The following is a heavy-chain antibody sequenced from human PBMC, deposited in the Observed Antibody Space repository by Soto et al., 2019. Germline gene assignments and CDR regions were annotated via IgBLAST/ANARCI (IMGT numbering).Heavy chain of an antibody. V-gene: IGHV3-30*18. CDR3: AKDRGPRGVWFAGYYYYGMDV. Sequence: GGSLRLSCAASGFTFSSYGMHWVRQAPGKGLEWVAVISYDGSNKYYADSVKGRFTISRDNSKNTLYLQMNSLRAEDTAVYYCAKDRGPRGVWFAGYYYYGMDVWGQGTTVTVSS. J-gene: IGHJ6*02. CDR1: GFTFSSYG. CDR2: ISYDGSNK. D-gene: IGHD3-10*01.